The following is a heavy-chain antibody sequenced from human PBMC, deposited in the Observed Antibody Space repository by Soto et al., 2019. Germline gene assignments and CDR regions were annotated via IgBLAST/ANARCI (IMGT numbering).Heavy chain of an antibody. Sequence: PGGSLRLSCAASGFVFTNYGMHWVRQAPGKGLEWVAVIWYDGSNKYYTDSVKGRFTISRDNSKNTLYLQMNSLRAEDTAVYYCAKVPSWGNDYWGQGTLVTVSS. J-gene: IGHJ4*02. V-gene: IGHV3-33*06. CDR3: AKVPSWGNDY. D-gene: IGHD2-2*01. CDR2: IWYDGSNK. CDR1: GFVFTNYG.